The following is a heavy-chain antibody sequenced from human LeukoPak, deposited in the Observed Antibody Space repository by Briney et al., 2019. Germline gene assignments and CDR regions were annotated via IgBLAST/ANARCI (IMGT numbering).Heavy chain of an antibody. V-gene: IGHV1-8*01. D-gene: IGHD3-22*01. J-gene: IGHJ4*02. CDR1: GYSFTNYE. CDR2: MNSNDGNT. Sequence: ASVKVSCKTSGYSFTNYEINWVRQATGQGLEYMGWMNSNDGNTGYAPNFQGRVTMTRDTSKSTAYMELRSLRPEDTAIYYCAIGSSCYYYIPDFWGQGTLVTVSS. CDR3: AIGSSCYYYIPDF.